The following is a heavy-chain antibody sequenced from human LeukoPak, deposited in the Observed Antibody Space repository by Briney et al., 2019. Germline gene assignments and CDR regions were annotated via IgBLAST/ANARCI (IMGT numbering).Heavy chain of an antibody. CDR1: GFTFSSYA. CDR3: ARVYEQQLTRGWFDP. CDR2: ISGSGGST. J-gene: IGHJ5*02. D-gene: IGHD6-13*01. Sequence: GGSLRLSCAASGFTFSSYAMSWVRQAPGKGLEWVSGISGSGGSTYYADSVKGRFTISRDNAKNSLYLQMNSLRAEDTAVYYCARVYEQQLTRGWFDPWGQGTLVTVSS. V-gene: IGHV3-23*01.